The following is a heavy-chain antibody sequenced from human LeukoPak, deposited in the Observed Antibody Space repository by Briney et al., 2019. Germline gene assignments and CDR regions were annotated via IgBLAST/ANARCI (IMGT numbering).Heavy chain of an antibody. J-gene: IGHJ6*02. CDR1: GGSFTGYH. D-gene: IGHD1-26*01. V-gene: IGHV4-34*01. Sequence: SETLSLTCALSGGSFTGYHWSWIRQSPGKGLEWLGEINHSGITNYNPSLGSRVTVSVDTSKNQFSLNLTSVTAADTALYYCARTNSGSNYPSSYGMDVWGQGTTVTVSS. CDR2: INHSGIT. CDR3: ARTNSGSNYPSSYGMDV.